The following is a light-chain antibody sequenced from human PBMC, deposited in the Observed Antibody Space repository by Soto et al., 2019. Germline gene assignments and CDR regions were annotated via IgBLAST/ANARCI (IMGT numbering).Light chain of an antibody. CDR3: QQYDNWPRT. CDR1: QGIKDY. J-gene: IGKJ1*01. V-gene: IGKV3-15*01. Sequence: EIVMTQSPATLSVSPGERATLSCRASQGIKDYVAWYQQRPGQAPRLLFYSSSTRATGIPARFSGSGSGTEFTLTISSLQSEDFAVYYCQQYDNWPRTFGQGTKVDIK. CDR2: SSS.